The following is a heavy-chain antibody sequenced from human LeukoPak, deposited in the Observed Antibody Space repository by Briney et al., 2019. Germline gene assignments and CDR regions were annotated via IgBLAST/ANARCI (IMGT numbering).Heavy chain of an antibody. D-gene: IGHD5-18*01. CDR3: ARDRWGYSYGGD. CDR2: ITTSSTYT. J-gene: IGHJ4*02. CDR1: GFTFSNYE. V-gene: IGHV3-21*01. Sequence: PGGSLRLSCAASGFTFSNYEMHWVRQTPGKGLEWISSITTSSTYTFYADSVKGRFTISRDNARNSLYLQMNSLRAEDTAVYYCARDRWGYSYGGDWGQGTLVTVSS.